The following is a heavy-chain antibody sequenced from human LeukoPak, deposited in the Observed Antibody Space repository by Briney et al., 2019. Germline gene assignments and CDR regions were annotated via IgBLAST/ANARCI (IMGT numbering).Heavy chain of an antibody. Sequence: PGGSLRLSCAASGFTFSSYSMNWVRQAPGKGLEWVSYISSSSNTIYHADSVKGRLTISRDNAKNSLYLQMNSLRAEDTAVYYCAKEDYYYYMDVWGKGTTVTISS. J-gene: IGHJ6*03. CDR2: ISSSSNTI. CDR3: AKEDYYYYMDV. CDR1: GFTFSSYS. V-gene: IGHV3-48*01.